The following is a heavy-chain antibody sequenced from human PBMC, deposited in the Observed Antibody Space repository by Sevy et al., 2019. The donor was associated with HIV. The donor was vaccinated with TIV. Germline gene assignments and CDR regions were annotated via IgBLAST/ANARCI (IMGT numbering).Heavy chain of an antibody. Sequence: GGSLRLSCAASGFAFSSHAMHWVRQAPGKGLECVAVISYEGTETFYAASVEGRFTISRDNSKNMLPLQINSLRPEDTAVYYCARDGGYSIKWYPLYWGHGTLVTVSS. CDR2: ISYEGTET. D-gene: IGHD6-13*01. J-gene: IGHJ4*01. CDR1: GFAFSSHA. CDR3: ARDGGYSIKWYPLY. V-gene: IGHV3-30-3*01.